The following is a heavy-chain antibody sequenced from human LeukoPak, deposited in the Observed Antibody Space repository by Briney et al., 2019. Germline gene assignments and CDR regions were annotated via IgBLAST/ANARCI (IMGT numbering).Heavy chain of an antibody. Sequence: ASVKVSCKASGYTFTSYDINWVRQATGQGLEWMGWMNPDSGNTGYAQKFQGRVTMTRNTSISTAYMELSSLRSEDTAVYYCAKRGYSYGNFDYWGQGTLVTVSS. CDR2: MNPDSGNT. D-gene: IGHD5-18*01. V-gene: IGHV1-8*01. J-gene: IGHJ4*02. CDR3: AKRGYSYGNFDY. CDR1: GYTFTSYD.